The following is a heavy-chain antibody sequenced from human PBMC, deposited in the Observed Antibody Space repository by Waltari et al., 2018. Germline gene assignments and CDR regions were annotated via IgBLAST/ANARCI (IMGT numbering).Heavy chain of an antibody. CDR1: GFTFSSYA. CDR2: ISGRGGRT. J-gene: IGHJ3*02. CDR3: ANTWGGAIPGDI. Sequence: EVQLVESGGGLVQPGGSLRLSCAASGFTFSSYAMSWVRQAPGKGLGGCSGISGRGGRTDDADSVKGRFTISRDNSKNTLYLQMNSRRAEDTAVYYCANTWGGAIPGDIWGQGTMVTVSS. D-gene: IGHD2-21*01. V-gene: IGHV3-23*04.